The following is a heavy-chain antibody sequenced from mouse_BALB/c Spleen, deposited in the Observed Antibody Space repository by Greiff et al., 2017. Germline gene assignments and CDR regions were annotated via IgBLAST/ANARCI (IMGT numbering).Heavy chain of an antibody. CDR3: ARWGIYDGYPYYFDY. J-gene: IGHJ2*01. CDR1: GYTFTSYW. Sequence: ELVKPGASVKLSCKASGYTFTSYWINWIKQRPGQGLEWIGRIAPGSGSTYYNEMFKGKATLTVDTSSSTAYIQLSSLSSEDSAVYFCARWGIYDGYPYYFDYWGQGTTLTVSS. V-gene: IGHV1S41*01. D-gene: IGHD2-3*01. CDR2: IAPGSGST.